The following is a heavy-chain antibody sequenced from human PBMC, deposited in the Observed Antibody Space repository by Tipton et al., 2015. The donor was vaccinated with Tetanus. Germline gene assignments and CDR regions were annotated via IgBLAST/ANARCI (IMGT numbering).Heavy chain of an antibody. CDR2: VHHSGST. Sequence: TLSLTCAVYGGSFSEYYWSWVRQPPGKGLEWIGEVHHSGSTKYNPSLKSRVTILADTSKDQFSLRLSSVAAADTALYYCAKHGDRDTIGHHFDYWTQGTLVTVSS. CDR3: AKHGDRDTIGHHFDY. D-gene: IGHD4-17*01. J-gene: IGHJ4*02. CDR1: GGSFSEYY. V-gene: IGHV4-34*01.